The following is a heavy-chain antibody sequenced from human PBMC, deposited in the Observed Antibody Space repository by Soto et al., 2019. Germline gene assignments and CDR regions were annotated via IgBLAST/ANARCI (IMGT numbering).Heavy chain of an antibody. Sequence: EVQLVESGGGLVQPGRSLRLSCAASGFTFDDYAMHWVRQAPGKGLEWVSGISWNSGSIGYADSVKGRFTISRDDAKNSLYLQMNSLRAEDTALYYCAKDNSDDFWSGYEKNKWFDPWGQGTLVTVSS. CDR1: GFTFDDYA. CDR3: AKDNSDDFWSGYEKNKWFDP. V-gene: IGHV3-9*01. D-gene: IGHD3-3*01. J-gene: IGHJ5*02. CDR2: ISWNSGSI.